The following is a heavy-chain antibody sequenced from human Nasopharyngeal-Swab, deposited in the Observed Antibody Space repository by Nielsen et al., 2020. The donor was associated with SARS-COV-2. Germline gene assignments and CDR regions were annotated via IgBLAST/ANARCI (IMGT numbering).Heavy chain of an antibody. V-gene: IGHV3-11*03. CDR2: ISSSSTNI. Sequence: GGSLRLSCAASGFTFSDYYMSWIRQAPGKGLDWLSYISSSSTNINYADSVKGRFTISRDNAKTSVYLQMNSLRPEDTAVYYCARFEGITMVRGAVDVWGQGTTVSVSS. J-gene: IGHJ6*02. CDR3: ARFEGITMVRGAVDV. CDR1: GFTFSDYY. D-gene: IGHD3-10*01.